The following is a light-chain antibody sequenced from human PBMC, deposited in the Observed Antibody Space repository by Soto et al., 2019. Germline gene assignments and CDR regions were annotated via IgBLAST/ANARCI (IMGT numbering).Light chain of an antibody. V-gene: IGKV3D-15*01. CDR1: QSVSSS. Sequence: EIVMTQSPASLSLSPGEGATLSCRASQSVSSSLAWYEQKPGQAPRLLDDVASTRATGIAARFSGSGSGTEFTLTFSSLQSEDFAVYYCQQYNNWPLTFGQGTRLEIK. J-gene: IGKJ5*01. CDR2: VAS. CDR3: QQYNNWPLT.